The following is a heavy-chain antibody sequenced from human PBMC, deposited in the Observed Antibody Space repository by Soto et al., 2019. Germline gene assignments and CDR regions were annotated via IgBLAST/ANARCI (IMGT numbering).Heavy chain of an antibody. CDR1: GGCFRGYC. V-gene: IGHV4-34*01. J-gene: IGHJ4*02. Sequence: HSDTLSITGAVYGGCFRGYCWSCIRKTKGKGLEWIGEINHSGSTNYNPSLKSRVTISVDTSKNQFSLKLSSVTAADTAVYYCARPNPHCSGGSCWFDYWGQGTLVTVSS. CDR2: INHSGST. CDR3: ARPNPHCSGGSCWFDY. D-gene: IGHD2-15*01.